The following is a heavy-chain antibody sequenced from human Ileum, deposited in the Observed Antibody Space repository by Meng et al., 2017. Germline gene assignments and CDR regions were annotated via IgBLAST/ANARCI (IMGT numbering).Heavy chain of an antibody. V-gene: IGHV4-59*08. CDR1: GGSISNYY. CDR2: IHNSATT. CDR3: ARHDVVPVIRHGFDP. J-gene: IGHJ5*02. D-gene: IGHD3-10*01. Sequence: QVQLQESGRARVRASETLSSTGTVTGGSISNYYWSWIRQPPGKGLEWIGYIHNSATTKYSPSLKSRVTISEDTSKNQFSLKLSSVTAADTAVYYCARHDVVPVIRHGFDPWGQGTLVTVSS.